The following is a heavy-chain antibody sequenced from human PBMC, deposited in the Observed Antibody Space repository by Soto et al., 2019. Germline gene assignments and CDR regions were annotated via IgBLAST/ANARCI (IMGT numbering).Heavy chain of an antibody. V-gene: IGHV3-7*01. CDR3: ARVRTPFKYYFDY. J-gene: IGHJ4*02. CDR1: VFNFSSYW. Sequence: EVQLVESGGGLVHPGGSLRLSCAASVFNFSSYWMIWVRQAPGKVLEWVANIKQDGSEKYYVDSVQGRFTISRDNAKNSLYLQMNSLRAEDTAVYYFARVRTPFKYYFDYWGQGPLVTVYS. CDR2: IKQDGSEK.